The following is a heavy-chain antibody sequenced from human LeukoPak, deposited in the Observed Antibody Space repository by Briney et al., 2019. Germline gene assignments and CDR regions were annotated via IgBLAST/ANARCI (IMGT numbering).Heavy chain of an antibody. V-gene: IGHV4-59*08. CDR1: GGSISSYY. J-gene: IGHJ5*02. D-gene: IGHD3-3*01. Sequence: SETLTLTCTVAGGSISSYYWSWIRQPPGKGLEWIGYIYYSGSTNYNPSLKGRVTISVDTSKNQFSLKLSSVTAADTAVYYCARRDDFWSGYYSPWGQGTLVTVSS. CDR3: ARRDDFWSGYYSP. CDR2: IYYSGST.